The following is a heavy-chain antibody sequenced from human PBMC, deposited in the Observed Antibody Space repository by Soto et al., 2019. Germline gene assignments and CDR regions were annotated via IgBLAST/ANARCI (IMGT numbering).Heavy chain of an antibody. CDR2: MYDSGST. CDR1: GGSISSNY. J-gene: IGHJ5*02. CDR3: ARGPYCSTTSCYYP. Sequence: SETLSLTCTVSGGSISSNYWSWIRQPPGKGLEWIGFMYDSGSTNYNPSLKSRVTISLDTSKNQFSLKLSSVTAADTAVYYCARGPYCSTTSCYYPWGQGTLVTVSS. D-gene: IGHD2-2*01. V-gene: IGHV4-59*08.